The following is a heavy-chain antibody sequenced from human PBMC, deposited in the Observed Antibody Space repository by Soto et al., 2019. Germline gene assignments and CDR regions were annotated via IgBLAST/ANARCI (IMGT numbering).Heavy chain of an antibody. Sequence: LRLSCAASGFTVSSNYMSWVRQAPGKGLEWVSVIYSGGSTYYADSVKGRFTISRDNSKNTLYLQMNSLRAEDTAVYYCAREGGGLRGSTYAFDIWGQGTMVTVSS. CDR3: AREGGGLRGSTYAFDI. J-gene: IGHJ3*02. V-gene: IGHV3-53*01. CDR1: GFTVSSNY. CDR2: IYSGGST. D-gene: IGHD3-10*01.